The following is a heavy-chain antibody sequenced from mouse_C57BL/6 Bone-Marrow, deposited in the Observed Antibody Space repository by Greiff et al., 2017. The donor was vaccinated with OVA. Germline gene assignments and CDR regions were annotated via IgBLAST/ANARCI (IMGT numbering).Heavy chain of an antibody. CDR2: IRSKSNNYAT. CDR1: GFSFNTYA. D-gene: IGHD2-4*01. V-gene: IGHV10-1*01. J-gene: IGHJ4*01. CDR3: VRHESSYDYEDYYAMDY. Sequence: EVKLVESGGGLVQPKGSLKLSCAASGFSFNTYAMNWVRQAPGKGLEWVARIRSKSNNYATYYADSVKDRFTISRDDSETMLYLQMNNLKTEDTAMDYCVRHESSYDYEDYYAMDYWGQGTSVTVSS.